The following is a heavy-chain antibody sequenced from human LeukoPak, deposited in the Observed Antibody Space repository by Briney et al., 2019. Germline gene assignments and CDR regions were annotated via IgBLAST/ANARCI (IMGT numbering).Heavy chain of an antibody. J-gene: IGHJ4*02. Sequence: ASVKVSCKVSGYTLTELSMHWVRQAPGKWLEWMGGFDPEDGETIYAQKFQGRVTMAEDTSTDTAYMELSSLRSEDTAVYYCAITVGELGFQLDYWGQGTLVTVSS. CDR1: GYTLTELS. CDR3: AITVGELGFQLDY. V-gene: IGHV1-24*01. CDR2: FDPEDGET. D-gene: IGHD1-7*01.